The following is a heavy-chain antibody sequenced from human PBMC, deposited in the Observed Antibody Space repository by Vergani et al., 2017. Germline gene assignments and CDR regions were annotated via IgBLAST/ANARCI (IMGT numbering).Heavy chain of an antibody. CDR3: AINRGRGRSYSVSRFNP. J-gene: IGHJ5*02. CDR1: GYSLSDHY. V-gene: IGHV1-2*02. D-gene: IGHD3-10*01. Sequence: QVQLVQSGAEVRKPGASVKVSCKASGYSLSDHYIHWVRQAPGQGFEWMGRLDPHTGDTKYAEKFQGRAILTRDRSISTAYMELISLISNDTAVYYCAINRGRGRSYSVSRFNPSGQGTQVTVAS. CDR2: LDPHTGDT.